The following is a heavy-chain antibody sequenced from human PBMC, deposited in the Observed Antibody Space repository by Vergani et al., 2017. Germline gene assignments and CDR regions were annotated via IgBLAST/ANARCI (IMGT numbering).Heavy chain of an antibody. V-gene: IGHV3-9*01. CDR1: GFTFDDYA. J-gene: IGHJ3*02. CDR2: ISWNSGSI. D-gene: IGHD4-11*01. Sequence: EVQLVESGGGLVKPGGSLRLSCAASGFTFDDYAMHWVRLAPGKGLEWVSGISWNSGSIGYADSVKGRFTISRDNAKNSLYLQMNSLRAEDTALYYCAKDFWVTTYAFDIWGQGTMVTVSS. CDR3: AKDFWVTTYAFDI.